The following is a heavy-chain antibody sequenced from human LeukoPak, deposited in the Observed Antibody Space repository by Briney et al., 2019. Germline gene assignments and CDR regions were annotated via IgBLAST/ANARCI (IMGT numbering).Heavy chain of an antibody. CDR2: IRSRAYGGTT. CDR1: GFTLGDYA. Sequence: GGSLRLSCTASGFTLGDYAMSWVRQAPGKGLEWVGFIRSRAYGGTTEYAASVKGRFTISRDDSKSIAYLQMNSLKTEDTAVYYCTREAQYCSSTSCFGMDVWGQGTTVTVSS. D-gene: IGHD2-2*01. V-gene: IGHV3-49*04. CDR3: TREAQYCSSTSCFGMDV. J-gene: IGHJ6*02.